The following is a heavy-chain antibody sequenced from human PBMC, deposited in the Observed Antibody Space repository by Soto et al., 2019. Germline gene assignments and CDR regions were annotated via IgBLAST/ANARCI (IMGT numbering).Heavy chain of an antibody. J-gene: IGHJ4*02. CDR1: GGTFSSYG. CDR2: ITPRFGIA. V-gene: IGHV1-69*01. CDR3: GRLAARRIDY. Sequence: QVQLVQSGPEVKKPGSTVTVSCTAPGGTFSSYGISWVRQAPGQGLEWMGGITPRFGIADYAQKFQGRVTITADESTNTAKMELSSLRSGDTAVYFCGRLAARRIDYWGQGTLVTVSS. D-gene: IGHD6-25*01.